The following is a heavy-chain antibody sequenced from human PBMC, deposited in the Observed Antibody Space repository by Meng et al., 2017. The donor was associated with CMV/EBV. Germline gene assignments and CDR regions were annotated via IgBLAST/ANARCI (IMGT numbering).Heavy chain of an antibody. CDR1: GYTFTSYY. CDR2: INPSGGST. V-gene: IGHV1-46*01. CDR3: AREEGIAARSDWFDP. J-gene: IGHJ5*02. Sequence: QVQLLQSGAEVKKPGASVKVSCKASGYTFTSYYMHWVRQAPGQGLEWMGIINPSGGSTSYAQKFQGRVTMTRDTSTSTVYMELSSLRSEDTAVYYCAREEGIAARSDWFDPWGQGTLVTVSS. D-gene: IGHD6-6*01.